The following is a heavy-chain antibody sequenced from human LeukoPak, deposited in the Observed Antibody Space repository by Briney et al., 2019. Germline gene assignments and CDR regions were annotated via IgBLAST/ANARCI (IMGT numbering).Heavy chain of an antibody. CDR2: VYSGGLT. D-gene: IGHD3-16*01. J-gene: IGHJ6*02. CDR3: VRDRWRGMGHF. V-gene: IGHV3-66*01. Sequence: GGSLRLSCAASGFTVSDNYMSWVRQAPGKGLEWVSTVYSGGLTYYADPVKGRFTITRDNSKNTLYLQTSSLRAEDTAVYYCVRDRWRGMGHFWGQGTTVTVSS. CDR1: GFTVSDNY.